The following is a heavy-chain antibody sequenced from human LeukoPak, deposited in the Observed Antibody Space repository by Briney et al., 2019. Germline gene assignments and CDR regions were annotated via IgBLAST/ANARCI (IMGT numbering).Heavy chain of an antibody. J-gene: IGHJ4*02. Sequence: PGGSLRLSFAAPGFTFSSNYMSRVRQAPGKGLGWVSVIYSGGSPYSADPVKGRFTISRDNSKNTLYLQMNSLRAEDTAVYYGARTVGAQLGIDYWGQGTLVTVSS. CDR2: IYSGGSP. CDR3: ARTVGAQLGIDY. CDR1: GFTFSSNY. D-gene: IGHD2-2*01. V-gene: IGHV3-53*01.